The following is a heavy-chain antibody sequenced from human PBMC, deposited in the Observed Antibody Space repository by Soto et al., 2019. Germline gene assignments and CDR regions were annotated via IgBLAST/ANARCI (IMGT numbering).Heavy chain of an antibody. D-gene: IGHD2-15*01. CDR3: ARGAGWQGFALDI. J-gene: IGHJ3*02. V-gene: IGHV3-66*01. Sequence: EVQLVESGGGVVQPGGSLRLSCAASGFTVSSNYMSWVRQAPGKGLEWGSVIYTDGNTDYADSVKGRFTISRDNSKNTLCLQMNSLRAEDTAVYYCARGAGWQGFALDIWGQGTVVPVSS. CDR1: GFTVSSNY. CDR2: IYTDGNT.